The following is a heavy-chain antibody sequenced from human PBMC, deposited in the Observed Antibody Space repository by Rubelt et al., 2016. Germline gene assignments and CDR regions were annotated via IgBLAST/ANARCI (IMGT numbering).Heavy chain of an antibody. CDR1: GGSISGYY. J-gene: IGHJ4*02. CDR2: IYYSGST. Sequence: QVQLQESGPGLVKPSETLSLTCTVSGGSISGYYWSWIRQSPEKGLEWIGYIYYSGSTNYNPSLKSRVTLSLDTSKHQFSLVLSSVTAADTAVYYFARQVRVLYYSDYWGRGTLVTVSS. V-gene: IGHV4-59*08. CDR3: ARQVRVLYYSDY.